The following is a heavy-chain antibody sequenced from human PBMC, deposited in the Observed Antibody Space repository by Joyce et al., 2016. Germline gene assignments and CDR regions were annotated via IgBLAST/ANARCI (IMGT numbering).Heavy chain of an antibody. CDR2: IKRKTDGGTT. Sequence: EVQLVESGGGLVKPGGSLRLSCSASGFTFSQAWMRGVGKAQGKGLEWVGRIKRKTDGGTTDYAAPVKGRFTISRDDSRNAVFLLMNSLKIEDTAFYYCTTAVWDFWSGYTWPFDHWGQGALVAVSS. J-gene: IGHJ4*02. CDR3: TTAVWDFWSGYTWPFDH. V-gene: IGHV3-15*01. CDR1: GFTFSQAW. D-gene: IGHD3-3*01.